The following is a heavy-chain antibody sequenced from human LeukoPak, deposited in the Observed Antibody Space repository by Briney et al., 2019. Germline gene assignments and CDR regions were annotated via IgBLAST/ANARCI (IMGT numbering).Heavy chain of an antibody. V-gene: IGHV4-59*01. CDR3: ARGIFAFDI. J-gene: IGHJ3*02. Sequence: PSETLSLTCTVSGGSISSYYLSWIRQPPGKGLEWIGYIYYSGSTNYNPSLKSRVTISVDTSKNQFSLKLSSVTAADTAVYYCARGIFAFDIWGQGTMVTVSS. D-gene: IGHD2/OR15-2a*01. CDR2: IYYSGST. CDR1: GGSISSYY.